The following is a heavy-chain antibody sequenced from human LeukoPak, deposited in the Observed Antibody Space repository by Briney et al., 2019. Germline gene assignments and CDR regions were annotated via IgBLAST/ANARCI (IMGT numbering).Heavy chain of an antibody. D-gene: IGHD3-10*01. CDR3: ARDLGVGTMVRGAPTDY. J-gene: IGHJ4*02. CDR2: ISAYNGNT. Sequence: ASVKVSCKASGYTFTSYGISWVRQAPGQGLEWMGWISAYNGNTNYAQKLQGRVTMTTDTSTSTAYMELRSLRSDDTAVYYCARDLGVGTMVRGAPTDYWGQGTLVTVSS. V-gene: IGHV1-18*01. CDR1: GYTFTSYG.